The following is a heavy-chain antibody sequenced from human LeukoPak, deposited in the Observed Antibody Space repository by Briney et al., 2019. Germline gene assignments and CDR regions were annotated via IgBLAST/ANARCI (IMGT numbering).Heavy chain of an antibody. D-gene: IGHD4-17*01. CDR3: ARDLGTTVTRSGFDY. V-gene: IGHV3-21*01. Sequence: GGSLRLSCAASGFTFSTYNVNWVRQAPGKGLEWVSSITSSSSYIYYADSVKGRFTISRDNAKNSLYLQMNSLRAEDTAVYYCARDLGTTVTRSGFDYWGQGTLVTVSS. CDR2: ITSSSSYI. J-gene: IGHJ4*02. CDR1: GFTFSTYN.